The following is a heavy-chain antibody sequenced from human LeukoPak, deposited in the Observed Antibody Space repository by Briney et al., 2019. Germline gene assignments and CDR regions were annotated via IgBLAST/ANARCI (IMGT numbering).Heavy chain of an antibody. V-gene: IGHV3-21*01. CDR3: ARVGWLGLYYYYGMDV. Sequence: GGSLRLSCAASGFTFSNAWMSWVRQAPGKGLEWVSSISSSSSYIYYADSVKGRFTISRDNAKNSLYLQMNSLRAEDTAVYYCARVGWLGLYYYYGMDVWGQGTTVTVSS. J-gene: IGHJ6*02. CDR2: ISSSSSYI. CDR1: GFTFSNAW. D-gene: IGHD5-12*01.